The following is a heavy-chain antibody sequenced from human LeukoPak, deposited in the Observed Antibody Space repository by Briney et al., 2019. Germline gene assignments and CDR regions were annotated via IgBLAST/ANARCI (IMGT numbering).Heavy chain of an antibody. CDR1: GFTFSSYS. CDR2: ISSSSSTI. J-gene: IGHJ4*02. D-gene: IGHD5-24*01. CDR3: ARECIRDGYNYDY. V-gene: IGHV3-48*01. Sequence: GGSLRLSCAASGFTFSSYSMNWVRQAPGKGLEWVSYISSSSSTIYYADSVKGRFTISRDNAKNSLYLQMNSLRAEDTAAYYCARECIRDGYNYDYWGQGTLVTVSS.